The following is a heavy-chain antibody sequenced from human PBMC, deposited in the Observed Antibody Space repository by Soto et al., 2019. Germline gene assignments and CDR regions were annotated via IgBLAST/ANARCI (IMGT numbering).Heavy chain of an antibody. CDR1: GYSFTSYW. V-gene: IGHV5-51*01. Sequence: PGESLKIYGKGSGYSFTSYWIGWVRQMPGKGLEWMGIIYPGDSDTRYGPSFHGQVTISADKSIRTAYLQWSSLKASDTAMYYCARRGSGARNLRAYYGMDVWGQGTTVTVS. CDR2: IYPGDSDT. CDR3: ARRGSGARNLRAYYGMDV. D-gene: IGHD3-10*01. J-gene: IGHJ6*02.